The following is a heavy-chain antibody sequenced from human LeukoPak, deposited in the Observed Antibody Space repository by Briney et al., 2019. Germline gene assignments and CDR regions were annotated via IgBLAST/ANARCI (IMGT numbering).Heavy chain of an antibody. CDR1: GGSISSYY. CDR2: IYTSGST. CDR3: ARDLAMIVEKTWFDP. D-gene: IGHD3-22*01. Sequence: SETLSLTCTVSGGSISSYYWSWIRQPAGKGLEWIGLIYTSGSTNYNPSLKSRVTMSVDTSKNKFSLKLRSVTAADTAVYYCARDLAMIVEKTWFDPWGQGTLVTVSS. J-gene: IGHJ5*02. V-gene: IGHV4-4*07.